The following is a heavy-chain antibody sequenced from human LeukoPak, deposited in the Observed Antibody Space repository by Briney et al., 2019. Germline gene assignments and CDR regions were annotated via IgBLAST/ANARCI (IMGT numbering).Heavy chain of an antibody. J-gene: IGHJ4*02. V-gene: IGHV3-23*01. CDR3: AKRGMTTIKEGFDY. CDR2: ISGSGGST. CDR1: GFTFSSYA. D-gene: IGHD5-24*01. Sequence: GGSLRLSCAASGFTFSSYAMSWVRQAPGKGLEWVSAISGSGGSTYYADYVKGRFTISRDNSKNTLYLQMNSLRAEDTAVYYCAKRGMTTIKEGFDYWGQGTLVTVSP.